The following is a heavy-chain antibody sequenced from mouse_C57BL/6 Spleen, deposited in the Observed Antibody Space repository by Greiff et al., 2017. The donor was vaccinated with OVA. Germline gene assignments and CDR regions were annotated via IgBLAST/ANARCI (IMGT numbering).Heavy chain of an antibody. J-gene: IGHJ2*01. CDR1: GYTFPSSW. D-gene: IGHD2-4*01. CDR3: ARGDYDTVDY. CDR2: FHPNSGST. Sequence: VQLQQPGAELVKPGASVRLSCKASGYTFPSSWMHGGKQRPGQGLGWIGMFHPNSGSTNYNEKFKSKATLTVDKSSSTAYMQLSSLTSEDSAVYYCARGDYDTVDYWGQGTTLTVSS. V-gene: IGHV1-64*01.